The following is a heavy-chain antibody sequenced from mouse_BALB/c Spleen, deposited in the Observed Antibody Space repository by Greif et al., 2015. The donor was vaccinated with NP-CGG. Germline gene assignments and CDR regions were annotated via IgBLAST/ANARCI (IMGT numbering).Heavy chain of an antibody. CDR2: ISYSGST. CDR3: ARSRYYGSSYKWYFDV. Sequence: DVQLVESGPGLVKPSQSLSLTCTVTGYSITSDYAWNWIRQFPGNKLEWMGYISYSGSTSYNPSLKSRISITRDTSKNQFFLQLNSVTTEDTATYYCARSRYYGSSYKWYFDVWGAGTTVTVSS. D-gene: IGHD1-1*01. V-gene: IGHV3-2*02. J-gene: IGHJ1*01. CDR1: GYSITSDYA.